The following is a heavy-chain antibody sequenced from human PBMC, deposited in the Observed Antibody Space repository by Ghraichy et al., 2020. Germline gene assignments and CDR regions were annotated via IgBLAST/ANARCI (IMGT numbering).Heavy chain of an antibody. CDR1: GGSFSGYY. CDR2: INHSGST. D-gene: IGHD5-12*01. Sequence: SETLSLTCAVYGGSFSGYYWSWIRQPPGKGLEWIGEINHSGSTNYNPSLKSRVTISVDTSKNQFSLKLSSVTAADTAVYYCARAQRGYDENFYYGMDVWGQGTTVTVSP. J-gene: IGHJ6*01. CDR3: ARAQRGYDENFYYGMDV. V-gene: IGHV4-34*01.